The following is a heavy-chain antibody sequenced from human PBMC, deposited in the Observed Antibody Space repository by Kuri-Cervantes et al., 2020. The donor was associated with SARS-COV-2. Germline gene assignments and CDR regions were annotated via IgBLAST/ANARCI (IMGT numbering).Heavy chain of an antibody. V-gene: IGHV4-61*01. CDR1: ADSLSSGYY. CDR3: AGAVVVVPAATTNWFDP. Sequence: SQTLSLTCDVSADSLSSGYYWSWIRQPPGKGLEWIGYIYYSGSTNYNPSLKSRVTISVDTSKNQFSLKLSSVTAADTALYYCAGAVVVVPAATTNWFDPWGQGTLVTVSS. D-gene: IGHD2-2*01. J-gene: IGHJ5*02. CDR2: IYYSGST.